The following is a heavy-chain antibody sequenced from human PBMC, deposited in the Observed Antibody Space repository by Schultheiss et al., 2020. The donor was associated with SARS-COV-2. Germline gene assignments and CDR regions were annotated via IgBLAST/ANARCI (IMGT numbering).Heavy chain of an antibody. J-gene: IGHJ4*02. CDR3: ARGRKDSYGPHYFDY. Sequence: SQTLSLTCDVYGGSFSGYYWSWIRQPPGKGLEWIGEINHSGSTNYNPSLKSRVTISVDTSKNQFSLKLSSVTAADTAVYYCARGRKDSYGPHYFDYWGQGTLVTVSS. D-gene: IGHD5-18*01. CDR1: GGSFSGYY. CDR2: INHSGST. V-gene: IGHV4-34*01.